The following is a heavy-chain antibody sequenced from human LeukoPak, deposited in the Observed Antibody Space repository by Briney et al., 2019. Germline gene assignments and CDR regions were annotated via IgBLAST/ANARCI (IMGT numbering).Heavy chain of an antibody. V-gene: IGHV1-2*02. J-gene: IGHJ4*02. CDR1: GYTFTGYY. D-gene: IGHD5-24*01. CDR2: INPSSGGT. Sequence: ASVKVSCKASGYTFTGYYMHWVRQAPGQGLEWMGWINPSSGGTNYAQKFQGRVTMTRDTSISTAYMELSRLRSDDTAVYYCARAPRWLQPFDYWGQGTLVTVSS. CDR3: ARAPRWLQPFDY.